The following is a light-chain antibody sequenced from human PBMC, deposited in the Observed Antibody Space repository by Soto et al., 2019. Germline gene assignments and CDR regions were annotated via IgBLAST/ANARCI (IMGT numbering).Light chain of an antibody. CDR2: GAS. CDR1: QSVSSTY. Sequence: EIVMTQSPVTLSVSPGERATLTCRASQSVSSTYLAWYQQKPGQAPRLLIYGASSRATGIPDRFSGSGSGTDFTLTISSLEPEDFAVYYCQQRSSWPFTFGPGTKVDIK. V-gene: IGKV3D-20*02. J-gene: IGKJ3*01. CDR3: QQRSSWPFT.